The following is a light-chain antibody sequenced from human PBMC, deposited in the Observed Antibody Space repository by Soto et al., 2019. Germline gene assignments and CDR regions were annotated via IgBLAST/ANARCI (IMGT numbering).Light chain of an antibody. CDR1: QSVSSN. Sequence: EIVVTQTPATPSVSSGERATLSCRASQSVSSNLAWYQQKPGQAPRLLIYGASTRATGIPARFSGSGSGTEFTLTISSLQPDDFATYYCQQYNSYSRTFGQGTKVDI. V-gene: IGKV3-15*01. CDR2: GAS. J-gene: IGKJ1*01. CDR3: QQYNSYSRT.